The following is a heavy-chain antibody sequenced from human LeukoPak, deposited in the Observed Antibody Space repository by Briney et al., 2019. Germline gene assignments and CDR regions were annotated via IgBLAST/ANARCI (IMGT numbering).Heavy chain of an antibody. CDR1: GGSFSGYY. D-gene: IGHD6-19*01. J-gene: IGHJ4*02. Sequence: SETLSLTCAVYGGSFSGYYWSWIRQPPGKGLEWIGEINHSGSTNYNPSLKSRVTISVDTSKNQFSLKLSSVTAADTAVYYCASQALVAGIEWGQGTLVTASS. CDR2: INHSGST. V-gene: IGHV4-34*01. CDR3: ASQALVAGIE.